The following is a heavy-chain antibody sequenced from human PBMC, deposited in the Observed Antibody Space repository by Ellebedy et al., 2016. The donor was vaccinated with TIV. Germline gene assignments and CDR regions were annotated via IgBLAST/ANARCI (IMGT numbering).Heavy chain of an antibody. V-gene: IGHV5-51*01. CDR2: IYADDSDI. D-gene: IGHD3-3*01. Sequence: GESLKISXQGSRDSFLSHWTVWVRQMPGKGLEWMGSIYADDSDIRYSPSFQGQVTLSVDKSMTTAYLQWSSLKASDTAVYYCARQRSGNSRGYFDFWGQGTLVTVSS. CDR3: ARQRSGNSRGYFDF. CDR1: RDSFLSHW. J-gene: IGHJ4*02.